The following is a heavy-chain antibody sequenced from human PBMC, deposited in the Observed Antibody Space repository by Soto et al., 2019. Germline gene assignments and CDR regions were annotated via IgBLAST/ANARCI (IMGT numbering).Heavy chain of an antibody. CDR1: SGSFSGYY. CDR3: ARAPKVSGSSQTRPDF. D-gene: IGHD6-6*01. V-gene: IGHV4-34*01. J-gene: IGHJ4*02. Sequence: PSETLSLTCSIYSGSFSGYYWSWIRQPPGKGLEWIGEISKSGNTNYSPSLKSRVSISIDTSKKQCSLNLASVSAADTAVYYCARAPKVSGSSQTRPDFWGQGTLVTVSS. CDR2: ISKSGNT.